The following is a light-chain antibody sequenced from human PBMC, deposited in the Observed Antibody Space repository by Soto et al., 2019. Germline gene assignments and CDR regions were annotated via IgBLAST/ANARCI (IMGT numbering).Light chain of an antibody. CDR3: QQYNNWPWT. V-gene: IGKV3-15*01. CDR2: GAS. J-gene: IGKJ1*01. CDR1: RSVSSN. Sequence: EIVMTQSPATLSVSPGDRATLSCRASRSVSSNLAWYQQKPGQAPRLLIYGASTRATGIPARFSGSGSGTEFTLTISSLQSEDFAVYYCQQYNNWPWTFGQGTKVDIK.